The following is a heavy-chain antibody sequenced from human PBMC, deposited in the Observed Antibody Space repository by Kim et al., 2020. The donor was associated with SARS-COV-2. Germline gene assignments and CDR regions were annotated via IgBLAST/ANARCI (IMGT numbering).Heavy chain of an antibody. D-gene: IGHD3-22*01. Sequence: VKGRFTISRDNAKNKLYLQMNSLRAEDTAVYYCAKDDYYDSSGFHDAFDIWGQGTMVTVSS. J-gene: IGHJ3*02. V-gene: IGHV3-23*01. CDR3: AKDDYYDSSGFHDAFDI.